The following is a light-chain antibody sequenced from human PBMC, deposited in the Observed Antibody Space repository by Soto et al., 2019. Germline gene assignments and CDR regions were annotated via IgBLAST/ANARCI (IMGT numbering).Light chain of an antibody. J-gene: IGKJ2*01. CDR2: DAS. V-gene: IGKV1-5*01. CDR3: LQYNDFPYT. Sequence: DIQMTQSPSTLSASVGARVTITCRASQSMSRWLAWYQQNPGQAPKLLIYDASGLQSGVPSRFSGSGSGTAFTLTISGLQPDDFATYYCLQYNDFPYTFGQGTKLEIK. CDR1: QSMSRW.